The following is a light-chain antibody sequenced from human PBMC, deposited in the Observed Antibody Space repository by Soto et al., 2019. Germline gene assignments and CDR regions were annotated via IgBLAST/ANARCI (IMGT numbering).Light chain of an antibody. J-gene: IGKJ5*01. Sequence: DIPMTQSPSSLSASVGDRVTITCRASQGISNFLAWYQQKPGKVPKLLISAASTLQSGVPSRFSGSGSGTDFTLTIPSLQPEDVATYYCQKYSSVSTFGQGTRREIK. V-gene: IGKV1-27*01. CDR1: QGISNF. CDR2: AAS. CDR3: QKYSSVST.